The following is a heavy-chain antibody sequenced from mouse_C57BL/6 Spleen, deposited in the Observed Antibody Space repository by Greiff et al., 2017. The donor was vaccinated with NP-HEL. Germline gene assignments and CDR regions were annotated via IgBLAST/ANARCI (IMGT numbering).Heavy chain of an antibody. J-gene: IGHJ1*03. CDR1: GFTFSDAW. Sequence: EVQLQESGGGLVQPGGSMKLSCAASGFTFSDAWMDWVRQSPEKGLEWVAEIRNKANNHATYYAESVKGRFTISRDDTKSSVYLQMNSLRAEGTGIYYCTIYYYGSSPWWYFDVWGTGTTVTVSS. V-gene: IGHV6-6*01. CDR2: IRNKANNHAT. D-gene: IGHD1-1*01. CDR3: TIYYYGSSPWWYFDV.